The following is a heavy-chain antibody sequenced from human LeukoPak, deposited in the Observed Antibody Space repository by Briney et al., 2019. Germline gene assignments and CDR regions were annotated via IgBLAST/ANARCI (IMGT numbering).Heavy chain of an antibody. V-gene: IGHV1-2*02. Sequence: VASVKVSCKASGYTFPGYYMHWVRQAPGQGLEWMGWINPNSGGTNYAQKFQGGVTMTRDTSISTAYMELSRLRSDDTAVYYCAREHSSSSGKVFDYWGQGTLVTVSS. CDR3: AREHSSSSGKVFDY. J-gene: IGHJ4*02. CDR2: INPNSGGT. D-gene: IGHD6-6*01. CDR1: GYTFPGYY.